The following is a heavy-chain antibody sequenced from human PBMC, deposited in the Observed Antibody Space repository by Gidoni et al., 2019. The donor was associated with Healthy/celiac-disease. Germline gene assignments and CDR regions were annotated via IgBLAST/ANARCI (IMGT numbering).Heavy chain of an antibody. CDR2: IIPIFGTA. D-gene: IGHD3-10*02. J-gene: IGHJ5*02. Sequence: QVQLVQSGAEVKKPGSSVKVSCKASGGTFSSYAMSWVRQAPGQGLEWMGGIIPIFGTANYAQKFQGRVTITADESTSTAYMELSSLRSEDTAVYYCARATHGKSGVRGVITLNWFDPWGQGTLVTVSS. V-gene: IGHV1-69*01. CDR3: ARATHGKSGVRGVITLNWFDP. CDR1: GGTFSSYA.